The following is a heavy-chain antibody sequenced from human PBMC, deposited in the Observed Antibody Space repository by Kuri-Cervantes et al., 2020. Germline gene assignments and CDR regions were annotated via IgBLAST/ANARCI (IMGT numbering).Heavy chain of an antibody. CDR3: AREPIVVVPAARGLLVVSYGMDV. V-gene: IGHV3-30*03. Sequence: GESLKISCAASGFTFSSYSMNWVRQAPGKGLEWVAVISYDGSNKYYADSVKGRFTISRDNAKNSLYLQMNSLRAEDTAVYYCAREPIVVVPAARGLLVVSYGMDVWGQGTTVTVSS. D-gene: IGHD2-2*01. J-gene: IGHJ6*02. CDR1: GFTFSSYS. CDR2: ISYDGSNK.